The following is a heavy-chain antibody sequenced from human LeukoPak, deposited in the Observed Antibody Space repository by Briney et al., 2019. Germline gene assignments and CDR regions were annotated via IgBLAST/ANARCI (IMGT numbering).Heavy chain of an antibody. CDR2: INHSGST. J-gene: IGHJ5*02. CDR3: ARNPPIVVVPAARDNWFDP. D-gene: IGHD2-2*01. CDR1: GGSISSYY. V-gene: IGHV4-34*01. Sequence: SETLSLTCTVSGGSISSYYWSWIRQPPGKGLEWIGEINHSGSTNYNPSLKSRVTISVDTSKNQFSLRLSSVTAADTAVYYCARNPPIVVVPAARDNWFDPWGQGTLVTVSS.